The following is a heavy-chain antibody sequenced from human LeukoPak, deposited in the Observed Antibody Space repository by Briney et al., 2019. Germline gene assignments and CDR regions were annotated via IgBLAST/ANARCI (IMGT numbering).Heavy chain of an antibody. J-gene: IGHJ4*02. D-gene: IGHD6-6*01. Sequence: GGSLRLSCAASGFTFSSYVMSWVRQAPGKGLEWVSAISGSGGSTYYADSVKGRFTISRDNSKNTLYLQMNSLRAEDTAVYYCATRREYSSSRGYWGQGTLVTVSS. CDR3: ATRREYSSSRGY. V-gene: IGHV3-23*01. CDR1: GFTFSSYV. CDR2: ISGSGGST.